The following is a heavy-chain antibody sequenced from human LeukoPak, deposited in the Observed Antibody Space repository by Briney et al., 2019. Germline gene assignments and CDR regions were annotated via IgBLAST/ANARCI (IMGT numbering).Heavy chain of an antibody. CDR1: GFTFSSYW. CDR2: IKQDGSEK. Sequence: GGSLRLSCAASGFTFSSYWMSWVRQAPGKGLEWVANIKQDGSEKYYVDSVKGRFTISRDNAKNSLYLQMNSLRAEDTAVYYCARTNYDILTGPSSLFDYWGQGTLVTVSS. D-gene: IGHD3-9*01. V-gene: IGHV3-7*01. CDR3: ARTNYDILTGPSSLFDY. J-gene: IGHJ4*02.